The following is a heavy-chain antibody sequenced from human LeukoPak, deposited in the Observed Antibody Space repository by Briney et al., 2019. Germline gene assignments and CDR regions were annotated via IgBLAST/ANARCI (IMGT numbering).Heavy chain of an antibody. CDR2: INPNSGGT. Sequence: ASVKVSCKASGYTFTGYYMHWVRQARGQGLEWMGWINPNSGGTNYAQKFQGRVTMTRDTSISTAYMKLSRLRSDDTAVYYCARDSHFSSGYLTKYDYWGQGTLVTVSS. CDR3: ARDSHFSSGYLTKYDY. V-gene: IGHV1-2*02. J-gene: IGHJ4*02. D-gene: IGHD3-3*02. CDR1: GYTFTGYY.